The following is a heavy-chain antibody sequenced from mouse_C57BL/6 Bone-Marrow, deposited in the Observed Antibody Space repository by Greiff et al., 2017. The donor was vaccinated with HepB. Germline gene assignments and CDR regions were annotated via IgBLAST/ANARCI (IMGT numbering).Heavy chain of an antibody. V-gene: IGHV2-6*01. CDR2: IWGVGST. J-gene: IGHJ4*01. CDR3: VIIYYDYDGYYAMDY. D-gene: IGHD2-4*01. Sequence: VKLMESGPGLVAPSQSLSITCTVSGFSLTSYGIDWVRQSPGKGLEWLGVIWGVGSTNYNSALKSRLSISKDNSKGQVFLKMNSLQTDDTAMYYCVIIYYDYDGYYAMDYWGQGTSVTVSA. CDR1: GFSLTSYG.